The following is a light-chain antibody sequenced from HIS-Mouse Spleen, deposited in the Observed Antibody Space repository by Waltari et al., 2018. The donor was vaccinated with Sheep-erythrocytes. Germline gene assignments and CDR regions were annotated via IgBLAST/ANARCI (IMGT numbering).Light chain of an antibody. Sequence: QSALTQPASVSGSPGQSITISCTGTSSDVGGYNYVSWYQQHPGKAPKLMIYAVSNRPSGVSNRFSGSKSGNTASLTNSGLQAEDEADYYCCSYAGSYNHVFATGTKVTVL. V-gene: IGLV2-14*03. J-gene: IGLJ1*01. CDR3: CSYAGSYNHV. CDR1: SSDVGGYNY. CDR2: AVS.